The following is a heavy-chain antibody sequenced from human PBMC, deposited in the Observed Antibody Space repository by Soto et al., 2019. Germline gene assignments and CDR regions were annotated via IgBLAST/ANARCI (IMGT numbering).Heavy chain of an antibody. Sequence: ASVKVYCKASGYMFRENDINWVRQATGQGLEWMGWMNPNSGNTGYAQKFQGRVIMTRDTSTSTAYMELSSLRSEDTAVYFCVRAPLDYYSADYFDNWGQGTPVTVSS. D-gene: IGHD2-21*01. CDR1: GYMFREND. V-gene: IGHV1-8*01. CDR2: MNPNSGNT. CDR3: VRAPLDYYSADYFDN. J-gene: IGHJ4*02.